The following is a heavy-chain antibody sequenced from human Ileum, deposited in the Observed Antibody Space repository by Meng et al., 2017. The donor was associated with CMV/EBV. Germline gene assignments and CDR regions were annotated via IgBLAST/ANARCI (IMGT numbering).Heavy chain of an antibody. V-gene: IGHV3-11*06. CDR3: TTVHYYAINY. J-gene: IGHJ4*02. Sequence: VEPGEAWGGLVKSGWSLRLSCAASGLTFSDQYMSWIRQAPGKGLELISYISSSGDYTNYADSVRGRFTVSRDNAKNSLYLQLNSLRAEDTALYYCTTVHYYAINYWGQGTLVTVSS. CDR1: GLTFSDQY. CDR2: ISSSGDYT. D-gene: IGHD1-26*01.